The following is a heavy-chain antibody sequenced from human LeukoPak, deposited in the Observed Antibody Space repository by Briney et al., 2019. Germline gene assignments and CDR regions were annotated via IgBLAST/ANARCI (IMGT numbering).Heavy chain of an antibody. Sequence: GESLRLSCAGSGFTFSSYWMHWVRQAPGKGLVWVSRINSDGSSTSYTDSVKGRFTISTDNAKNTVYLHMKSLRAEETAVYYCASHYYDRSGYYWGQGTLVTVSS. CDR1: GFTFSSYW. V-gene: IGHV3-74*01. J-gene: IGHJ4*02. CDR2: INSDGSST. CDR3: ASHYYDRSGYY. D-gene: IGHD3-22*01.